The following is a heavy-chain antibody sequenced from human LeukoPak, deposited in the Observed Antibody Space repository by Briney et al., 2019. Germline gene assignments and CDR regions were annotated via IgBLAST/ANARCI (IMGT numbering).Heavy chain of an antibody. CDR3: AKEKGLKCGSLYYFDY. J-gene: IGHJ4*02. CDR2: ISYDGSNK. V-gene: IGHV3-30*18. Sequence: PGGSLRLSCAASGFTFSSYGMHWVRQAPGKGLEWVAVISYDGSNKYYADSVKGRFTISRDNSKNTLYLQMNSLRAEDTAVYYCAKEKGLKCGSLYYFDYWGQGTLVTVSS. CDR1: GFTFSSYG. D-gene: IGHD5-12*01.